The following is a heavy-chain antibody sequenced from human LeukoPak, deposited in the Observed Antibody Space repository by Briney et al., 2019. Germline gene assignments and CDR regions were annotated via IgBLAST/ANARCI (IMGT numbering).Heavy chain of an antibody. CDR1: GFTFSSYG. CDR2: IYYDGSDK. V-gene: IGHV3-33*01. J-gene: IGHJ4*02. CDR3: ARQIAYYYDSSGYYTTDY. D-gene: IGHD3-22*01. Sequence: QPGRSLRLSCAASGFTFSSYGMHWVRQAPGKGLEWVAIIYYDGSDKCYADSVKGRFTISRDNSKDTLYLQMNSLRAEDTAVYYCARQIAYYYDSSGYYTTDYWGQGTLVTVSS.